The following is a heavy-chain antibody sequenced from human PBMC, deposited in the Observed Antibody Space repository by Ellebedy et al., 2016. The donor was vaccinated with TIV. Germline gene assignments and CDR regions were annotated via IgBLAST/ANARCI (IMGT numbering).Heavy chain of an antibody. J-gene: IGHJ6*02. V-gene: IGHV1-46*01. CDR2: INPSGGST. Sequence: ASVKVSCKASGYTFTSYYMHWVRQAPGQGLEWMGIINPSGGSTSYAQKFQGRVTMTEDTSTDTAYMELSSLRSEDTAVYYCATRSGYDDYYYYGMDVWGQGTTVTVSS. D-gene: IGHD5-12*01. CDR1: GYTFTSYY. CDR3: ATRSGYDDYYYYGMDV.